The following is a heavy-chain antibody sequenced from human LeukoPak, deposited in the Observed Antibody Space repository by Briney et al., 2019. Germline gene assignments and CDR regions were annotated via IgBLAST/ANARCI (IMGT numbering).Heavy chain of an antibody. Sequence: GGSLRLSCAGSGFTFSTYWIHWVRQAPGQGLVWVSGISGDKSHTAYADSVKGRFTISRDNAKNTLHLQMNSLRAEDTAVYYCAKSPVVITFGGVIVFFDYWGQGTLVTVSS. CDR1: GFTFSTYW. CDR3: AKSPVVITFGGVIVFFDY. V-gene: IGHV3-74*01. J-gene: IGHJ4*02. D-gene: IGHD3-16*02. CDR2: ISGDKSHT.